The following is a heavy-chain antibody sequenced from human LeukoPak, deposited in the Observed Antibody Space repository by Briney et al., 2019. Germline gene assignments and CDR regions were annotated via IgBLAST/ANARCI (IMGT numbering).Heavy chain of an antibody. CDR1: GGTFSSYA. CDR2: IIPIFGTA. CDR3: ARCQCGSTSCYTVWFDP. Sequence: SVKVSCKASGGTFSSYAISWVRQAPGQGLEWMGGIIPIFGTANYAQKFQGRVTITADESTSTAYMELNSLRSEDTAVYYCARCQCGSTSCYTVWFDPWGQGTLVTVSS. J-gene: IGHJ5*02. D-gene: IGHD2-2*02. V-gene: IGHV1-69*13.